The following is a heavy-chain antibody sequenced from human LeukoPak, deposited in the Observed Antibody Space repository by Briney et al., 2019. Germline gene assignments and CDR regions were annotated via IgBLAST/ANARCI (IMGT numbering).Heavy chain of an antibody. CDR3: TRQSGDY. CDR1: GFTFSGSA. J-gene: IGHJ4*02. CDR2: IKSKANSYAT. Sequence: GGSLRLSCAASGFTFSGSAMHWARQASGKGLEWVGRIKSKANSYATAYAATVKGRFTISRDDSKNTAYLRMNSLKTEDTAVYYCTRQSGDYWGQGTLVTVSS. V-gene: IGHV3-73*01.